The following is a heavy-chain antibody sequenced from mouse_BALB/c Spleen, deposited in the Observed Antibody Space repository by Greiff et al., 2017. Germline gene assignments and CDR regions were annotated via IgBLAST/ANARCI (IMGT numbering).Heavy chain of an antibody. V-gene: IGHV5-17*02. CDR3: AYTGFAY. Sequence: DVQLVESGGGLVQPGGSRKLSCAASGFTFSSFGMHWVRQAPEKGLEWVAYISSGSSTIYYADTVKGRFTISRDNPKNTLFLQMTSLRSEDTAMYYCAYTGFAYWGQGTLVTVSA. CDR1: GFTFSSFG. D-gene: IGHD2-12*01. CDR2: ISSGSSTI. J-gene: IGHJ3*01.